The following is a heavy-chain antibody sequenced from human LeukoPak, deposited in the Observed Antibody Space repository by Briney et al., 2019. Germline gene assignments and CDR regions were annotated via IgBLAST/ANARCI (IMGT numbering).Heavy chain of an antibody. D-gene: IGHD6-13*01. CDR1: GYTFTSYG. Sequence: ASVKVSCKASGYTFTSYGISWVRQAPGQGLEWMGWISAYNGNTNYAQKLQGRVTMTTDTSTSTAYMELRSLRSDDTAVYYCARAPGGTKYYYYYYYMDVWGKGTTVTVSS. J-gene: IGHJ6*03. CDR2: ISAYNGNT. V-gene: IGHV1-18*01. CDR3: ARAPGGTKYYYYYYYMDV.